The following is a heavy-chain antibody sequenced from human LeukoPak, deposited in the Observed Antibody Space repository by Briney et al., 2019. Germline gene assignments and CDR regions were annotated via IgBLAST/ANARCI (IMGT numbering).Heavy chain of an antibody. J-gene: IGHJ4*02. CDR3: AKDYYSSSSGWDY. D-gene: IGHD6-6*01. CDR1: GFIFSDYW. V-gene: IGHV3-23*01. CDR2: ISGSGGST. Sequence: GGSLRLSCVASGFIFSDYWVDWVRQAPGKGLEWVSAISGSGGSTCYVDSVKGRFTISRDNSKNTLYLQMNSLRAEDTAVYYCAKDYYSSSSGWDYWGQGTLVTVSS.